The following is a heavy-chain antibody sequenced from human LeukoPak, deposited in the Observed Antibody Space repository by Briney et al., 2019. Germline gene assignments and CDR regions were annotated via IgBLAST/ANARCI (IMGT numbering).Heavy chain of an antibody. J-gene: IGHJ1*01. CDR1: GGSISSYY. D-gene: IGHD2-2*01. V-gene: IGHV4-59*01. Sequence: SETLSLTCTVSGGSISSYYWSWIRQPPGKGLEWIGYIYYSGSTNYNPSLKSRVTISVDTSKNQFSLKLSSVTAADTAVYYCARGSTYSAEYFQHWGQGTLVTVSS. CDR2: IYYSGST. CDR3: ARGSTYSAEYFQH.